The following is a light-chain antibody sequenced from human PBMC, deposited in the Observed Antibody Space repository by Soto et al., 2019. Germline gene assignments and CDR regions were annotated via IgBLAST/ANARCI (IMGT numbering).Light chain of an antibody. V-gene: IGKV2-28*01. Sequence: DIVMTQSPLSLPVTPGEPASISCRSSQSLLHSTGNNHLDWYLQKPGQPPQLLIYWGSNRASGVPNRCSGSGSSTDSTLKISRVEADDVGVYYCMQCRQPPATFGQGTRLDIK. CDR2: WGS. J-gene: IGKJ5*01. CDR1: QSLLHSTGNNH. CDR3: MQCRQPPAT.